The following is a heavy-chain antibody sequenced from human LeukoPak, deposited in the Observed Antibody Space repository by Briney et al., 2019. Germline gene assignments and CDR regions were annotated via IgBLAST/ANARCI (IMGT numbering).Heavy chain of an antibody. D-gene: IGHD5-18*01. J-gene: IGHJ6*04. V-gene: IGHV1-69*01. CDR2: IIPIFGTA. CDR1: GGTFSSYA. CDR3: ARDPVRGYSYGYYGMDV. Sequence: SVKVSCKASGGTFSSYAISWVRQAPGQGPEWMGGIIPIFGTANYAQKFQGRVTITADESTSTVYMELSSLRSEDTAVYYCARDPVRGYSYGYYGMDVWGKGTTVTVSS.